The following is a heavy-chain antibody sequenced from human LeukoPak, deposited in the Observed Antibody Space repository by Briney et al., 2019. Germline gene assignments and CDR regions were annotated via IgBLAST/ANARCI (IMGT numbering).Heavy chain of an antibody. J-gene: IGHJ4*02. CDR1: GFTFSSYG. CDR2: IRYDGGNK. V-gene: IGHV3-30*02. CDR3: AKVLGSTFGVDLHDY. D-gene: IGHD3-3*01. Sequence: PGGSLRLSCAASGFTFSSYGMHWVRQAPGKGLEWVAFIRYDGGNKYYADSVKGRFTISRDNSKNTLYLQMNSLRAEDTAVYYCAKVLGSTFGVDLHDYWGQGTLVTVSS.